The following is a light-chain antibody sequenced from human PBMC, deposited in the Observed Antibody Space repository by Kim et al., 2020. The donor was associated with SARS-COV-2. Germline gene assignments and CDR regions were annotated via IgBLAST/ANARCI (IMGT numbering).Light chain of an antibody. CDR3: YSRGGSGNYGV. CDR2: GKN. V-gene: IGLV3-19*01. J-gene: IGLJ3*02. Sequence: ALVQPVGITRQGDSLRRYYASWYQQKPGQAAALVIYGKNDRPSGSPARFSGATSGNTTSLSTTAAPAEDEADYYCYSRGGSGNYGVFGGGTKLTVL. CDR1: SLRRYY.